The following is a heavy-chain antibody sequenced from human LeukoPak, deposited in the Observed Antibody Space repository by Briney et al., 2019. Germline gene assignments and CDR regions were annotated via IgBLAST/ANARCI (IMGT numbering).Heavy chain of an antibody. CDR1: GFTFTSFW. J-gene: IGHJ4*02. CDR3: ARDLHMGYRDGYNWLGIFDY. D-gene: IGHD5-24*01. CDR2: IKEDGREK. Sequence: PGGSLRLSCAGSGFTFTSFWMSWVRQAPGKGLEWVANIKEDGREKYYVDSVKGRFTITRDNAKNSLNLRMNSLRADDTAVYYCARDLHMGYRDGYNWLGIFDYWGQGTLVTVSS. V-gene: IGHV3-7*04.